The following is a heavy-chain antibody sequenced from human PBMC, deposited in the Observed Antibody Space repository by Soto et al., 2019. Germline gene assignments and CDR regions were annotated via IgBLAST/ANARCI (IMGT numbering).Heavy chain of an antibody. CDR3: ARARSVGDDAFDI. D-gene: IGHD3-16*01. V-gene: IGHV1-2*04. CDR2: INPNSGGT. CDR1: GYTFTGYY. J-gene: IGHJ3*02. Sequence: ASVKVSCKASGYTFTGYYMHWVRQAPGQGLEWMGWINPNSGGTNYAQKFQGWVTMARDTSISTAYMELSRLRSDDTAVYYCARARSVGDDAFDIWGQGTMVTVSS.